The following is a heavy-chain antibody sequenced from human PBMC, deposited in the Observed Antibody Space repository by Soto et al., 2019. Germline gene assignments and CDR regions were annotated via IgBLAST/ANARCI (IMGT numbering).Heavy chain of an antibody. V-gene: IGHV3-7*03. CDR1: GFIFSSYW. J-gene: IGHJ4*02. CDR3: ARTSSPTCYDY. CDR2: IRQDGFEK. Sequence: PGGSLRLSCAASGFIFSSYWMTWVRQAPGKGLEWVANIRQDGFEKKFVDSVKGRFTISRDNAKNSLYLQMNSLRAEDTAVYYCARTSSPTCYDYWGQGTLVTVSS. D-gene: IGHD2-2*01.